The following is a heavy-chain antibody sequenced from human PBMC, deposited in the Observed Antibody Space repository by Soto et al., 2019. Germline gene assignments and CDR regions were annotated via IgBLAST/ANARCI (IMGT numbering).Heavy chain of an antibody. CDR2: IYYSGST. CDR1: GGSTSSGDYY. Sequence: SETLSLTCTVSGGSTSSGDYYWSWIRQPPGKGLEWIGYIYYSGSTYYNPSLKSRVTISVDTSKNQFSLKLSSVTAADTAVYYCARVSYYYDSSGYYYVAFDIWGQGTMVTVSS. CDR3: ARVSYYYDSSGYYYVAFDI. V-gene: IGHV4-30-4*01. J-gene: IGHJ3*02. D-gene: IGHD3-22*01.